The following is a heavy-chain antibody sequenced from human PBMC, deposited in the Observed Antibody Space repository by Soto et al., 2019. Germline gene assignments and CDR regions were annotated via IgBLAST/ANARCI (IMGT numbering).Heavy chain of an antibody. Sequence: PGVSLRLSCAASGFTFSSYGMNWVRQVPGKGLEWVSRITSGGSSTTYADSVKGRFTISRDNAKNTLYLQMASLRVEDTAVYYCARGDVGAFDLWGQGTMVTVSS. CDR2: ITSGGSST. CDR3: ARGDVGAFDL. D-gene: IGHD1-26*01. V-gene: IGHV3-74*03. CDR1: GFTFSSYG. J-gene: IGHJ3*01.